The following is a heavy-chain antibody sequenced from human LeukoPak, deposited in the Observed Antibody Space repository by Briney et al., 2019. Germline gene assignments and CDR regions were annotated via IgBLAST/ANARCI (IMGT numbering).Heavy chain of an antibody. CDR3: ARERTYYYFDL. J-gene: IGHJ2*01. D-gene: IGHD3-10*01. CDR2: LNPNSGGT. CDR1: EYTFTGYY. Sequence: GASVKVSCKASEYTFTGYYLHWVRQAPGQGLEWMERLNPNSGGTEYEQKFQGRVTMTRDTSISTAYMELSSLRSDDTAVYYCARERTYYYFDLWGRGTLVTVSS. V-gene: IGHV1-2*06.